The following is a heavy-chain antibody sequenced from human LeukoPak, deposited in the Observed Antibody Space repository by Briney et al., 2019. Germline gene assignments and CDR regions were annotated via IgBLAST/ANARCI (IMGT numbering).Heavy chain of an antibody. CDR1: GFTFSSYS. CDR2: ISSSSSYI. D-gene: IGHD2-21*02. CDR3: ARDPRTVAYCGGDCYPDY. V-gene: IGHV3-21*01. J-gene: IGHJ4*02. Sequence: PGGSLRLSCAASGFTFSSYSMNWVRQAPGKGPEWVSSISSSSSYIYYADSVKGRFTISRDNAKNSLYLQMNSLRAEDTAVYYCARDPRTVAYCGGDCYPDYWGQGTLVTVSS.